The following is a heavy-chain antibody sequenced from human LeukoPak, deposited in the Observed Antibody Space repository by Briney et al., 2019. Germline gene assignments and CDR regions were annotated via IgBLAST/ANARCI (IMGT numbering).Heavy chain of an antibody. V-gene: IGHV3-21*01. J-gene: IGHJ6*02. CDR3: ARDLQGYSYGYDYYYYGMDV. Sequence: GGSLRLSCAASGFTFSSYSMTWVRQAPGKGLEWVSSISSSSSYIYYADSVKGRFTISRDNAKNSLYLQMNSLRAEDTAVYYCARDLQGYSYGYDYYYYGMDVWGQGTTVTVSS. CDR1: GFTFSSYS. D-gene: IGHD5-18*01. CDR2: ISSSSSYI.